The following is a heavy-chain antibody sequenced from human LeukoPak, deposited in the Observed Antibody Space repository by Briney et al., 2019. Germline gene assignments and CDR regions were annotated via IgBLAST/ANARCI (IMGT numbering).Heavy chain of an antibody. V-gene: IGHV4-61*01. D-gene: IGHD3-22*01. CDR2: IYYSGYT. J-gene: IGHJ1*01. CDR3: ARGRDDYDSSGYLPFQH. Sequence: SEALSPTCTVSGASVSSGSNYWSWIRQPPGKGLEWIGYIYYSGYTNYNPSLKSRVTISADTSKNQFSLKLSSVTAADTAVYYCARGRDDYDSSGYLPFQHWGQGTLVSVSS. CDR1: GASVSSGSNY.